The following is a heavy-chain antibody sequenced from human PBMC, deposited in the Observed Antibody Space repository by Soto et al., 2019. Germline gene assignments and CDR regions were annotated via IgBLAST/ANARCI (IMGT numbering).Heavy chain of an antibody. CDR3: ARDLNDYGDYGPWSDGWVDY. CDR1: GFTFSSYA. Sequence: GGSLRLSCAASGFTFSSYAMHWVRQAPGKGLEWVAVISYDGSNKYYADSVKGRFTISRDNSKNTLYLQMNSLRAEDTAVYYCARDLNDYGDYGPWSDGWVDYWGQGNPGHRLL. V-gene: IGHV3-30-3*01. J-gene: IGHJ4*02. D-gene: IGHD4-17*01. CDR2: ISYDGSNK.